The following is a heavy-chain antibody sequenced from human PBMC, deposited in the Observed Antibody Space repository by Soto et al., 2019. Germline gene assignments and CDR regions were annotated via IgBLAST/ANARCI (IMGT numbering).Heavy chain of an antibody. CDR2: IYYSGST. CDR1: GGSISSGGYY. V-gene: IGHV4-31*03. D-gene: IGHD3-16*02. CDR3: ARDSIMITFGGVIVKHAFDI. J-gene: IGHJ3*02. Sequence: SETLSLTCTVSGGSISSGGYYWSWIRQHPGKGLEWIGYIYYSGSTYYNPSLKSRVTISVDTSKNQFSLKLSSVTAADTAVYYCARDSIMITFGGVIVKHAFDIWGQGTMVTVSS.